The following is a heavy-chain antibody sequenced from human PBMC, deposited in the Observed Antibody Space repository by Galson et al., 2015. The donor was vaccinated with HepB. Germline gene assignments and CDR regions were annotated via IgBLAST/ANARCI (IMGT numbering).Heavy chain of an antibody. Sequence: SLRLSCAASGFSFTRYAMTWVRQAPGKGLEWVSSITSSGGNSYYTDSVKGRFTVSRDNSKNTLLLQLNSLRAEDTAVYYCARTPKAIAAAGKGGPIDYWGQGTLVTVSS. J-gene: IGHJ4*02. V-gene: IGHV3-23*01. CDR1: GFSFTRYA. CDR2: ITSSGGNS. D-gene: IGHD6-13*01. CDR3: ARTPKAIAAAGKGGPIDY.